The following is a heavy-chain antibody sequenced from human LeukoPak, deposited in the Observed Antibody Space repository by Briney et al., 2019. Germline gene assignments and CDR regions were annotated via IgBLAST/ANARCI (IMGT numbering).Heavy chain of an antibody. J-gene: IGHJ4*02. V-gene: IGHV1-2*02. D-gene: IGHD3-22*01. Sequence: ASVKVSCKASGYTFTGYYMHWVRQAPGQGLEWMGWINPNSGGTNYAQKFQGRVTMTRDTSISTAYMELSRLRSDDTAVYYCARVSAESMYYYDSSGYWGLFDYWGQGTLVTVSS. CDR1: GYTFTGYY. CDR3: ARVSAESMYYYDSSGYWGLFDY. CDR2: INPNSGGT.